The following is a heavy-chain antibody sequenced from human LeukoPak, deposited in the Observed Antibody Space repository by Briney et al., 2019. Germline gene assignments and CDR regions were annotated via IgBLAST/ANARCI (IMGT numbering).Heavy chain of an antibody. CDR3: ARSDGYGLVGI. J-gene: IGHJ3*02. V-gene: IGHV4-39*07. D-gene: IGHD3-10*01. CDR2: VYYSGST. CDR1: GGSISSSSYS. Sequence: SETLSLTCTVSGGSISSSSYSWGWIRQPPGKGLEWIGSVYYSGSTYYNSSLKSRVIILIDTAKNHFSLNLSSVTAADTAVYYCARSDGYGLVGIWGQGTMVTVSS.